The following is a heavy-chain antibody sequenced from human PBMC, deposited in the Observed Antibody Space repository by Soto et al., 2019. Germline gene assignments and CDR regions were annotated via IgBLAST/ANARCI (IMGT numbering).Heavy chain of an antibody. CDR2: INHSGST. J-gene: IGHJ3*01. V-gene: IGHV4-34*01. CDR3: ARGSSYGS. Sequence: QVQLQQWGAGLLKPSETLSLTCAVYGGSFSGYYWSWNRQPPGKGLEWIGEINHSGSTNYNPSLKSRVTISVDTSKNQFSLKLSSVTAADAAVYYCARGSSYGSWGHGTMVTVSS. CDR1: GGSFSGYY. D-gene: IGHD5-18*01.